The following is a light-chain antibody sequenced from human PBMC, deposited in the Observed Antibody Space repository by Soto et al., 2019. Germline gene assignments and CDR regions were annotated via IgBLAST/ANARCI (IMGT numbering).Light chain of an antibody. CDR3: PQILWYPPE. CDR1: QNLLYSSNNKNY. V-gene: IGKV4-1*01. J-gene: IGKJ1*01. Sequence: DIVMTQSPDSLAVSLGERATINCKSSQNLLYSSNNKNYLAWYQQKPGHPPKLLMYWASTRDSGVPDRFSGSGVWADFPPTLRPPQAEDGGGYFRPQILWYPPEVGPGSKVEIK. CDR2: WAS.